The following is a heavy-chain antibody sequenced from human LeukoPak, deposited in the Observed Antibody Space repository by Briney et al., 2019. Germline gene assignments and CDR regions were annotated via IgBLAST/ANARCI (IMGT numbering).Heavy chain of an antibody. CDR3: VKDARITMVRGPHHCMDV. CDR2: ISYDGSNK. V-gene: IGHV3-30*18. D-gene: IGHD3-10*01. J-gene: IGHJ6*02. Sequence: PGGSLRLSCAASGFTFSSYGMHWVRQAPGKGLEWVAVISYDGSNKYYADSVKGRFTISRDNSKNTLYLQMNSLRAEDTAVYYCVKDARITMVRGPHHCMDVWGQGTTVTVSS. CDR1: GFTFSSYG.